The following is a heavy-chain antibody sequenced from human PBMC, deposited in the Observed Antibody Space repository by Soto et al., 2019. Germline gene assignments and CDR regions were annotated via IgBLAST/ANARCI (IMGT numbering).Heavy chain of an antibody. D-gene: IGHD7-27*01. CDR1: GDTFKNCV. Sequence: QVQVVQSGVAVRRPGSSVKVSCKASGDTFKNCVISWVRQAPGQGIEWMGGIIPLFGTTDFAKSFHVRLTSTMDEATSTDYMELSRLRSEDTATYFCAAELGFGNSSVVRGLGNTVIVSS. CDR2: IIPLFGTT. CDR3: AAELGFGNSSVV. V-gene: IGHV1-69*01. J-gene: IGHJ6*02.